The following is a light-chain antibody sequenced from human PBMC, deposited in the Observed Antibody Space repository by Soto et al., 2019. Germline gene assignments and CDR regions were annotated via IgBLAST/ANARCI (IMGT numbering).Light chain of an antibody. V-gene: IGKV3-15*01. CDR3: QQYINWPLT. CDR2: GAS. J-gene: IGKJ4*01. CDR1: QSVGGN. Sequence: EVVMTQSPATLSVSPGERATLSCRASQSVGGNLAWYQQKPGQAPRLLIYGASNRATCIPARFSGSGSGTEFTLTISSLQSEDFAVYFCQQYINWPLTFGGGTKVEIK.